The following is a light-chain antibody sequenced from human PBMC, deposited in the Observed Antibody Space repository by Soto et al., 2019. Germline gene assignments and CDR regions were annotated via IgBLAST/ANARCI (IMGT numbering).Light chain of an antibody. J-gene: IGKJ1*01. Sequence: DIQMTQSPSTLSAFVGDRVTITCRTSERISTWLAWYQQKPGKPPKLMISKASTLESGVPSRFSCSGSGTDFTLTISGLQPEDVAIDYCQQYRGYSWTFGQGTKVEI. CDR2: KAS. CDR3: QQYRGYSWT. V-gene: IGKV1-5*03. CDR1: ERISTW.